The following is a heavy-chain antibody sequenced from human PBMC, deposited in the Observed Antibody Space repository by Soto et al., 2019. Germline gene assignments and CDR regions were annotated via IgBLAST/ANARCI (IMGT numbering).Heavy chain of an antibody. Sequence: GGSLRLSCAASGFTFSSYWMSWVRQAPGKGLEWVADISGSGGEKYYVDSVKGRFTISRDNSKNTLYLQMNSLRAEDTAVYYCASDSSSSVWFDPWGQGTLVTVSS. CDR3: ASDSSSSVWFDP. D-gene: IGHD6-6*01. CDR1: GFTFSSYW. J-gene: IGHJ5*02. V-gene: IGHV3-7*01. CDR2: ISGSGGEK.